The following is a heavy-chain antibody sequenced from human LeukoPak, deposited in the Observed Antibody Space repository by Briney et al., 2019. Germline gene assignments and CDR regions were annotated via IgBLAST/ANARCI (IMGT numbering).Heavy chain of an antibody. Sequence: ASVKVSCKASGYSFTGYYMHWVRQAPGQGLEWMGWINPNNGDANYAQKFQGRVTMTRDTSISTAYMELSRLTSDDTAVYYCARVWNGCSGGRCAYFDYWGQGTPVTVSS. J-gene: IGHJ4*02. CDR1: GYSFTGYY. V-gene: IGHV1-2*02. CDR2: INPNNGDA. D-gene: IGHD2-15*01. CDR3: ARVWNGCSGGRCAYFDY.